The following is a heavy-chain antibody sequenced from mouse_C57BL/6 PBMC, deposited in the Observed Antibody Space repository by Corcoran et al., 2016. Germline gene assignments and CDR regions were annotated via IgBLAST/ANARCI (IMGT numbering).Heavy chain of an antibody. D-gene: IGHD2-5*01. V-gene: IGHV1-26*01. CDR2: INPNNGGT. Sequence: EVQLQQSGPELVKPGASVKISCKASGYTFTDYYMNWVKQSHGKSLEWIGDINPNNGGTSYNQKFKGKATLTVDKSSSTAYMELRSLTSEDSVVYYCARRYSNYGGYFDYWGQGTTLTVSS. CDR1: GYTFTDYY. J-gene: IGHJ2*01. CDR3: ARRYSNYGGYFDY.